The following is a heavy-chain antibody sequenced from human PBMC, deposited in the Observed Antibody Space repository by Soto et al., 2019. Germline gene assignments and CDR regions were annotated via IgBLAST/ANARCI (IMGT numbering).Heavy chain of an antibody. Sequence: ASLKFSCKASGYSFTDYHIHWVRQAPGQGLEWLGRINPKSGGTSTAQKFQGWVTMTTDTSISTASMELTRLTSDDTAIYYCARGDSTDCSNGVCSFFYNHDMDVWGQGTTVTVSS. J-gene: IGHJ6*02. V-gene: IGHV1-2*04. CDR1: GYSFTDYH. CDR2: INPKSGGT. CDR3: ARGDSTDCSNGVCSFFYNHDMDV. D-gene: IGHD2-8*01.